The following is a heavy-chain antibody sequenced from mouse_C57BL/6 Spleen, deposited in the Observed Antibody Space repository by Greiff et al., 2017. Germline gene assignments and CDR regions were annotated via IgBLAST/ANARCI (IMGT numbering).Heavy chain of an antibody. CDR1: GYAFSSSW. V-gene: IGHV1-82*01. CDR2: IYPGDGDT. Sequence: VMLVESGPELVKPGASVKISCKASGYAFSSSWMNWVKQRPGKGLEWIGRIYPGDGDTNYNGKFKGKATLTADKSSSTAYMQLSSLTSEDSAVYFCAKNDLNFDYWGQGTTLTVSS. J-gene: IGHJ2*01. CDR3: AKNDLNFDY.